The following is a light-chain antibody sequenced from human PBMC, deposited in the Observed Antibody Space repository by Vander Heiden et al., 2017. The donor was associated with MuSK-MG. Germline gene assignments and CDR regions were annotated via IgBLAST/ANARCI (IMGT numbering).Light chain of an antibody. CDR3: QQSYSNPTT. J-gene: IGKJ4*01. CDR2: AAS. Sequence: DIQMTQSPSSLSASVGDRVTITCRASQSISSYLNWYQQKPGKAPKLLIYAASSLQSGVPSRFSGSGSGTDFTLTISSLQPEDFATYYCQQSYSNPTTVGGGTKVEIK. V-gene: IGKV1-39*01. CDR1: QSISSY.